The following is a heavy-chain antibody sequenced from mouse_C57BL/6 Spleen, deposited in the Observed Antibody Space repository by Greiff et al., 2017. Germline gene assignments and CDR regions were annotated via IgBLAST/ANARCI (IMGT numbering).Heavy chain of an antibody. D-gene: IGHD3-1*01. CDR3: ARSKLAYDMDY. CDR2: IYPGDGDT. J-gene: IGHJ4*01. Sequence: VQLVQSGPELVKPGASVKISCKASGYAFSSYWMNWVKQRPGKGLEWIGQIYPGDGDTNYNGKFKGKATLTADKSSSTAYMQLSCLTSEDSAVYFCARSKLAYDMDYWGQGTTVTVSS. V-gene: IGHV1-82*01. CDR1: GYAFSSYW.